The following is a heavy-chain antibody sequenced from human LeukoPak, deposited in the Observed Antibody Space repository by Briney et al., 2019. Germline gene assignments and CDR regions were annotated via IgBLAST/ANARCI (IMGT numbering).Heavy chain of an antibody. CDR1: GFTFDDYA. D-gene: IGHD6-19*01. J-gene: IGHJ4*02. CDR2: ISWNSGSI. V-gene: IGHV3-9*01. CDR3: AKDKGSGWYGGFHDY. Sequence: GGSLRLSCAASGFTFDDYAMPWVRQAPGKGLEWVSGISWNSGSIGYADSVKGRFPISRDNAKNSLYLQMNSLRAEDTALYYCAKDKGSGWYGGFHDYWGQGTLVTVSS.